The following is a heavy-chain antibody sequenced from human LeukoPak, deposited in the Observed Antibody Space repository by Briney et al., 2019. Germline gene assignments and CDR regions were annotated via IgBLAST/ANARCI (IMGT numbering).Heavy chain of an antibody. V-gene: IGHV4-59*08. D-gene: IGHD2-15*01. CDR1: GGSISSYY. CDR2: IYNSGTT. Sequence: PSETLSLTCTVSGGSISSYYWSWIRQPPGKGLEWIGYIYNSGTTNYNPTLKSRVTMSVGTSKNQFSLKLSSVTAADTAIYHCASRYCSGGSCFFDYWGQGTLVTVSS. CDR3: ASRYCSGGSCFFDY. J-gene: IGHJ4*02.